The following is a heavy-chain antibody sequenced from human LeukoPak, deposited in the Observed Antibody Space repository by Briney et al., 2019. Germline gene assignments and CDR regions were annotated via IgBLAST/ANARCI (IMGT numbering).Heavy chain of an antibody. Sequence: SETLSLTCAVYGGSFSGYYWSWIRQPPGKGLEWIGEINHSGSTNYNPSLKSRVAISVDTYKNQFSLKLTSVTAADTAVYYCARGGDTSSGYAFDTWGQGTMVTVSS. J-gene: IGHJ3*02. CDR2: INHSGST. V-gene: IGHV4-34*01. D-gene: IGHD1-26*01. CDR3: ARGGDTSSGYAFDT. CDR1: GGSFSGYY.